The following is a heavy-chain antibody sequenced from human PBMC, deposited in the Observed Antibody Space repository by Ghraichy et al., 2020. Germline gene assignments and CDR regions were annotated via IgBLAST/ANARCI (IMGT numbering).Heavy chain of an antibody. V-gene: IGHV4-31*11. D-gene: IGHD1/OR15-1a*01. CDR2: IYNSGST. Sequence: SETLSLTCAVSGDSVTSGNYHWSWLRQHPGKGLEWIGYIYNSGSTFYNPSLRSRVTISVDTSKNQFSLKLNAVTAADTAVYYCARSDGWNTHMLSAFDHWGQGTLVTVSS. CDR3: ARSDGWNTHMLSAFDH. CDR1: GDSVTSGNYH. J-gene: IGHJ4*02.